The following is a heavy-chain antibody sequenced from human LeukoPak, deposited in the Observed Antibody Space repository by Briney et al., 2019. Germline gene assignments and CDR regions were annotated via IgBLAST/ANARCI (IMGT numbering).Heavy chain of an antibody. J-gene: IGHJ4*02. V-gene: IGHV4-61*02. CDR3: ARVGARDYFDY. D-gene: IGHD3-10*01. Sequence: PSQTLSLTCTVSGGSISSGSYYWSWIRQPAGKGLEWIGRIYTSGSTNYNPSLKSRVTISVDTSKNQFSLKLSSVTAADTAVYYCARVGARDYFDYWGQGTLVTVSS. CDR2: IYTSGST. CDR1: GGSISSGSYY.